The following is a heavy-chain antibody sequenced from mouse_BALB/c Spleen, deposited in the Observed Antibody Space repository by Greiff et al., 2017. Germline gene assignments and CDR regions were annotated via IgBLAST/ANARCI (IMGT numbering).Heavy chain of an antibody. V-gene: IGHV1-80*01. Sequence: VKLKQSGAELVRPGSSVKISCKASGYAFSSYWMNWVKQRPGQGLEWIGQIYPGDGDTNYNGKFKGKATLTADKSSSTAYMQLSSLTSEDSAVYFCARSWWDVDYWGQGTTLTVSS. D-gene: IGHD1-1*02. CDR2: IYPGDGDT. CDR1: GYAFSSYW. J-gene: IGHJ2*01. CDR3: ARSWWDVDY.